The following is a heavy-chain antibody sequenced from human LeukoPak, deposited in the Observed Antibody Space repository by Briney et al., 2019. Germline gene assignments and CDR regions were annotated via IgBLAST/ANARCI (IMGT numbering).Heavy chain of an antibody. CDR1: GGSISSYY. D-gene: IGHD6-13*01. V-gene: IGHV4-59*01. CDR3: ARVSIAAAAKYYYYGMDV. Sequence: SETLSLTCTVSGGSISSYYWSWIRQPPGKGLEWLGYIYYSGSTNYNPSLKSRVTISVDTSKNQFSLMLSSVTAADTAVYYCARVSIAAAAKYYYYGMDVWGQGTTVTVSS. CDR2: IYYSGST. J-gene: IGHJ6*02.